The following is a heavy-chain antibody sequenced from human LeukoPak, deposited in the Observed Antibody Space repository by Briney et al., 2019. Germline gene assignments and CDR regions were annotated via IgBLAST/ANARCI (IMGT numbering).Heavy chain of an antibody. V-gene: IGHV3-20*04. CDR1: GFTFDDYG. D-gene: IGHD2-15*01. CDR2: INWNGGST. Sequence: PGGSLRLSCAASGFTFDDYGMSWVRQAPGKGLEWVSGINWNGGSTGYADSVKGRFTISRDNAKNSLYLQMNSLRAEDTALYYCAKLTLLGYCSGGSCYDRRVFDYWGQGTLVTVSS. J-gene: IGHJ4*02. CDR3: AKLTLLGYCSGGSCYDRRVFDY.